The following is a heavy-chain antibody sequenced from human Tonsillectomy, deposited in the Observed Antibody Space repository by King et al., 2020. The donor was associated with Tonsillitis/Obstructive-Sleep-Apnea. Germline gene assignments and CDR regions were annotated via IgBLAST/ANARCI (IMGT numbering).Heavy chain of an antibody. V-gene: IGHV4-34*01. CDR1: GGSFSGYY. Sequence: PLQQWGAGLLKPSETLSLTCGVYGGSFSGYYWSWIRPPPGKGLEWIGEINHSGSTDYNSSLKSRVTISRDTSKNQFSLRLTSVTAADTAVYYCGTNAGDYYYYMDVWGKGTTVTVSS. J-gene: IGHJ6*03. D-gene: IGHD2-2*01. CDR2: INHSGST. CDR3: GTNAGDYYYYMDV.